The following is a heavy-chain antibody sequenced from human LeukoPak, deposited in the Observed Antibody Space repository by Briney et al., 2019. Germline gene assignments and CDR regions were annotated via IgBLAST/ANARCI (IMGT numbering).Heavy chain of an antibody. Sequence: SETLSLTCTVSGGSISSYYWSWIRQPPGKGLEWIGYIYTSGSTNYNPSLKSRVTISVDTTKNQFSLKLSSVTAADTAVYYCARLWSRAFDIWGQGTMVTVSS. CDR2: IYTSGST. CDR1: GGSISSYY. CDR3: ARLWSRAFDI. D-gene: IGHD3-10*01. V-gene: IGHV4-4*09. J-gene: IGHJ3*02.